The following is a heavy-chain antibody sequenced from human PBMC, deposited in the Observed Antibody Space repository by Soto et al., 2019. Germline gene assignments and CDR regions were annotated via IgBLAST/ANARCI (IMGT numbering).Heavy chain of an antibody. CDR2: IYYSGST. J-gene: IGHJ4*02. CDR3: ARHRYSYGVYYFDY. CDR1: GGSISNYY. Sequence: SETLSLTCIVSGGSISNYYWSWIRQPPGKGLEWIGYIYYSGSTNYNPSLTSRVTISVDTSKNQFSLKLSSVTAADTAVYYCARHRYSYGVYYFDYWGQGTLVAVSS. D-gene: IGHD5-18*01. V-gene: IGHV4-59*08.